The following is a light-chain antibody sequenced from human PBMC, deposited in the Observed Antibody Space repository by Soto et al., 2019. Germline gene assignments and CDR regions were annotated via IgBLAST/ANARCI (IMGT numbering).Light chain of an antibody. V-gene: IGKV3-15*01. CDR1: QGVGSN. Sequence: IVLTQSPATLSVSPGERATLSCRASQGVGSNLAWYQQRPGQAPRLLIYDASTRATGIPDRFSGGGSGTEFTLTISSLQSDDFATYYCQQSDSFPRTFGPGTTVDIK. J-gene: IGKJ3*01. CDR3: QQSDSFPRT. CDR2: DAS.